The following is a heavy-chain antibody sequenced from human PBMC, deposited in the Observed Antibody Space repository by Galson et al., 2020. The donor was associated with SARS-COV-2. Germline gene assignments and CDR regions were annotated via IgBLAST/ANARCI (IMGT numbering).Heavy chain of an antibody. D-gene: IGHD2-15*01. V-gene: IGHV3-30*02. J-gene: IGHJ6*02. Sequence: GESLKISCVASGFTFSNYGMHWIRQAPGRGLELVAFTRYDGINKSYADSIKGRFTISRDNSKNTLYLEMNSLRAEDTAVYYCAKPHSFYYYYGMDVWGQGTTVTVSS. CDR3: AKPHSFYYYYGMDV. CDR1: GFTFSNYG. CDR2: TRYDGINK.